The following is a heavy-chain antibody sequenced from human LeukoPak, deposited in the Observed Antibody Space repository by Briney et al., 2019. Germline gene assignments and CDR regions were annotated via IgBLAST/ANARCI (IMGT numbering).Heavy chain of an antibody. V-gene: IGHV4-30-2*01. D-gene: IGHD4-11*01. CDR3: ARTVTTTHFDY. J-gene: IGHJ4*02. CDR1: GGSISSSGYS. CDR2: IYHSGGT. Sequence: PSETLSLTCAVSGGSISSSGYSWSWIRQPPGKGLEWVGYIYHSGGTYYNPSLRSRVTISVDRSSNQFSLKLTSVTAADTAVYYCARTVTTTHFDYWGQGTLVTVSS.